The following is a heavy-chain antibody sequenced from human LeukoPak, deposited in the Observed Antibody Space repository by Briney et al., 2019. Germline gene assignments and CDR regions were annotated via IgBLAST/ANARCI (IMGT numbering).Heavy chain of an antibody. CDR1: GYTFTSYY. CDR2: INPSGGST. D-gene: IGHD2-15*01. Sequence: ASVKVSSKASGYTFTSYYMHWVRQAPGQGLEWMGIINPSGGSTSYAQKFQGRVTMTRDMSTSTVYMELSSPRSEDTAVYYCARRKGYLRGYYYYYMDVWGKGTTVTVSS. CDR3: ARRKGYLRGYYYYYMDV. V-gene: IGHV1-46*01. J-gene: IGHJ6*03.